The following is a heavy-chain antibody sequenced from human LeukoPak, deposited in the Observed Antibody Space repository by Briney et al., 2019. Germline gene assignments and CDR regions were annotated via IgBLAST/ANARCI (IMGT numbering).Heavy chain of an antibody. V-gene: IGHV4-59*01. CDR3: ARAGSGYSFDY. Sequence: SETLSLTCAVYGGSFSSYYWSWIRQPPGKGPEWIGYLYYSGSTNYNPSPKSRVTISVDTSKNQFSLRLSSVTTADTAVYYCARAGSGYSFDYWGQGTLVTVSS. J-gene: IGHJ4*02. CDR1: GGSFSSYY. CDR2: LYYSGST. D-gene: IGHD5-12*01.